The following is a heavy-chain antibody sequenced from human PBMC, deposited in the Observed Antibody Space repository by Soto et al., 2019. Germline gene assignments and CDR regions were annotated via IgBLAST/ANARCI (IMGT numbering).Heavy chain of an antibody. CDR2: LIPILGTT. CDR3: ARGGWAGYSSEGGFDL. J-gene: IGHJ4*02. V-gene: IGHV1-69*01. D-gene: IGHD6-19*01. Sequence: QVQLVQSGAEVRKPGSSVKVSCKASGGTFSSDAVSWVRQAPGQGLEWMGGLIPILGTTHYAQKFQGRVTITADESTNTAYMELSSLRSDDTAVYYCARGGWAGYSSEGGFDLWGQGTQITVSS. CDR1: GGTFSSDA.